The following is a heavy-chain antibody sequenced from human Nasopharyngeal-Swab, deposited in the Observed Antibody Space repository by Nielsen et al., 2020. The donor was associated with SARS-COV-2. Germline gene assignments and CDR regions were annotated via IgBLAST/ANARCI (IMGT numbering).Heavy chain of an antibody. Sequence: GESLKISCSASGFTFSIHAMHWVRQAPGKGLEYVSTINDYEDRLYYADSVKGRFTISRDNSKNTLYLQMSSLRPEDTAVYWCVKDLRGRYGFEGWGQGTMVTVSS. J-gene: IGHJ3*01. CDR1: GFTFSIHA. CDR2: INDYEDRL. CDR3: VKDLRGRYGFEG. D-gene: IGHD3-16*01. V-gene: IGHV3-64D*06.